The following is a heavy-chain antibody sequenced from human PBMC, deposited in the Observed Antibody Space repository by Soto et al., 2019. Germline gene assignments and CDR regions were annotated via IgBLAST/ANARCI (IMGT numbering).Heavy chain of an antibody. CDR2: IYYSGRT. V-gene: IGHV4-39*01. CDR1: GESISSSSYY. CDR3: ARQRTTVVTQAYFDH. D-gene: IGHD2-21*02. J-gene: IGHJ4*02. Sequence: SETLSLTCIVSGESISSSSYYWGWIRKPPEKGLEWIGSIYYSGRTYYNPSFKSRVTISIDTSKNQFSLKLSSVTATDTAVYYCARQRTTVVTQAYFDHWGEGALVTVSS.